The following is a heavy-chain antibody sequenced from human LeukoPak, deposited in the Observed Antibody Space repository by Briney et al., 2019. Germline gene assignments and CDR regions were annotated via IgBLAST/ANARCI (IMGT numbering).Heavy chain of an antibody. D-gene: IGHD2-15*01. Sequence: PSETLSLTCTVSGGSISSYSWNWVRQPPGRGLEWIGYIYYSGSTNYNPSLKSRVTISVDTSKNQFSLKLSSVTAADTAVYYCARHRHCSGGSCYGDQRYWGQGTLVTVSS. CDR1: GGSISSYS. CDR3: ARHRHCSGGSCYGDQRY. J-gene: IGHJ4*02. V-gene: IGHV4-59*08. CDR2: IYYSGST.